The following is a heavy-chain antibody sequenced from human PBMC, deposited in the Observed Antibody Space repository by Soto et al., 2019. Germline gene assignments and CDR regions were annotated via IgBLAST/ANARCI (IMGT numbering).Heavy chain of an antibody. J-gene: IGHJ3*02. CDR1: GFTFGTHS. Sequence: PGWSLRLSCVASGFTFGTHSMNWVRQAPGKGLEWIAYIDYSSDTISYADSVKGRFTISRDNAKNSLYLQMNSLRAEDTAVFYCATLITIFGVVGHFDIWGPGTMVTVSS. CDR2: IDYSSDTI. V-gene: IGHV3-48*01. D-gene: IGHD3-3*01. CDR3: ATLITIFGVVGHFDI.